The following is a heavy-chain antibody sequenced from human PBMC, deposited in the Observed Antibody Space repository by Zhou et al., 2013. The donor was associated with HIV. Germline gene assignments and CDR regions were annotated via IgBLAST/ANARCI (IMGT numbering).Heavy chain of an antibody. CDR3: ARDGPLPSVWYWFGP. CDR2: IIPVFGTA. J-gene: IGHJ5*02. D-gene: IGHD6-19*01. V-gene: IGHV1-69*13. Sequence: QVQLVQSGAEVKKPGASVKVSCKASGYIFTSYGISWVRQAPGQGLEWMGRIIPVFGTANYAQKFQGRVTITADESTSIAYMELNNLRSDDTAVYYCARDGPLPSVWYWFGPWGQGTLVTVSS. CDR1: GYIFTSYG.